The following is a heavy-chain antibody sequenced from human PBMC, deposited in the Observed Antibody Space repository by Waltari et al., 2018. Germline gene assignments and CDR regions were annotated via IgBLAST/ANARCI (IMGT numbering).Heavy chain of an antibody. D-gene: IGHD5-12*01. Sequence: QVQLQQWGAGLLKPSETLSLTCAVYGGSFSGYYWSWIRHPPGKGLEWIGAINHSGSPTYHLSLKSRVTISVDTSKNQFSLKLSSVTAADTAVYYCARFLLALPFDYWGQGTLVSVSS. J-gene: IGHJ4*02. CDR3: ARFLLALPFDY. CDR2: INHSGSP. V-gene: IGHV4-34*01. CDR1: GGSFSGYY.